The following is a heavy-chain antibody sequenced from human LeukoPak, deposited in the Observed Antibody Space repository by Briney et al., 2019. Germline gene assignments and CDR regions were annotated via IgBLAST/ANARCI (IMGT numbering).Heavy chain of an antibody. V-gene: IGHV3-48*01. J-gene: IGHJ4*02. Sequence: PGGSLRLSCAASGFSFSSFSMNWVRQAPGKGPEWISYISSSSSAMYYADSVEGRFTISRDNDKNSVYLQMNSLRPEDTAVYYCARMGRGGYCTSTSCPGGNSWGQGTLVTVSS. CDR2: ISSSSSAM. CDR3: ARMGRGGYCTSTSCPGGNS. CDR1: GFSFSSFS. D-gene: IGHD2-2*01.